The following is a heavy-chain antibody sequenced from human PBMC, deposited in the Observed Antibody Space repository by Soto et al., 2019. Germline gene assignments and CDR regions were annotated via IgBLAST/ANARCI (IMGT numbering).Heavy chain of an antibody. Sequence: GASVKVSCKVSGYTLTELSMHWVRQAPGKGLEWMGGFDPEDGETIYAQKFQGRVTMTEDTSTDTAYMELSRLRSEDTAVYYCATGRRGSYPFDSWGQGTLVTVSS. CDR1: GYTLTELS. J-gene: IGHJ4*02. CDR3: ATGRRGSYPFDS. CDR2: FDPEDGET. V-gene: IGHV1-24*01. D-gene: IGHD1-26*01.